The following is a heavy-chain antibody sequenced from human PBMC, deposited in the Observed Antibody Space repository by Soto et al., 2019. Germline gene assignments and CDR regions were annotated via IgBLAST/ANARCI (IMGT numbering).Heavy chain of an antibody. D-gene: IGHD4-4*01. Sequence: QVQLVQSGAEVKKPGASVKVSCKASGYTFTSYGITGVRQAPGQGLEWMGWISAYNGNTNYAQKLQGRVTMTTATYRSTAYMELRSVRSDDTAVYYCARAGITVTDPHVYMDVWGNGSTVTVSA. V-gene: IGHV1-18*01. J-gene: IGHJ6*04. CDR2: ISAYNGNT. CDR3: ARAGITVTDPHVYMDV. CDR1: GYTFTSYG.